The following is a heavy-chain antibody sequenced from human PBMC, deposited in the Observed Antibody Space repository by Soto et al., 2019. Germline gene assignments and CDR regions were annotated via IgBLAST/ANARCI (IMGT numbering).Heavy chain of an antibody. Sequence: PLETLSLTCTVSGGSISSGGYYWSWIRQHPGKGLEWIGYIYYSGSTYYNPSLKSRVTISVDTSKNQFSLKLSSVTAADTAVYYCARSSAVAGRNWFDPWGQGTLVTVSS. D-gene: IGHD6-19*01. J-gene: IGHJ5*02. CDR2: IYYSGST. V-gene: IGHV4-31*03. CDR3: ARSSAVAGRNWFDP. CDR1: GGSISSGGYY.